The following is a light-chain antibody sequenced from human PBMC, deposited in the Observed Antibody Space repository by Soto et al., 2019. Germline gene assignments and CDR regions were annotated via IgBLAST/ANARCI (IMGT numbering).Light chain of an antibody. CDR1: QSLTSW. CDR2: KAS. J-gene: IGKJ2*01. V-gene: IGKV1-5*03. Sequence: DIQMTQSPPTLSASVGDRVTITCRASQSLTSWLAWYQQKPGKAPKVLIYKASTLSTGVPSRLSGSGSATEFTLTISSLQPDDFATYYCQQYNNFPYTFGQGTKLEI. CDR3: QQYNNFPYT.